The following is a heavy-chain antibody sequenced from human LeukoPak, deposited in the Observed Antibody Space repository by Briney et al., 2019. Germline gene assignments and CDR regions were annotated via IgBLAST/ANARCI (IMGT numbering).Heavy chain of an antibody. Sequence: WASVKVSCKVSGYTLTEVSMHWVRQAPGKGLEWMGGFDPEDGETIYAQKFQGRVTMTEDTSTNTVYMELSSLRSEDTAVYYCVTDSTIPRNWFDPWGQGTLVTVSS. D-gene: IGHD3-3*01. CDR2: FDPEDGET. J-gene: IGHJ5*02. V-gene: IGHV1-24*01. CDR1: GYTLTEVS. CDR3: VTDSTIPRNWFDP.